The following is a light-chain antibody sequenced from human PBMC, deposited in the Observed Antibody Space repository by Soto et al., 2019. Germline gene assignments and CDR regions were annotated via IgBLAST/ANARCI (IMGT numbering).Light chain of an antibody. CDR3: AAWDDSLNGLYV. CDR1: SSNIGSYT. J-gene: IGLJ1*01. Sequence: QSVLTQPPSASGTPGQRVTISCSGSSSNIGSYTVSWYQQLPGAAPKLLIYSNNQRPSGVPDRFSGSKSGTSASLGISGLQSEDEADYYCAAWDDSLNGLYVFGTGTKVTVL. V-gene: IGLV1-44*01. CDR2: SNN.